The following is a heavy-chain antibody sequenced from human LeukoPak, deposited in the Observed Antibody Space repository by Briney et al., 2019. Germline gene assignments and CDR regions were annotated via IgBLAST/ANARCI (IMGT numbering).Heavy chain of an antibody. J-gene: IGHJ4*02. CDR1: GGSFSGYY. CDR3: ARHRGGGVVITDY. CDR2: INHSGST. D-gene: IGHD3-3*01. V-gene: IGHV4-34*01. Sequence: SETLSLTCAVYGGSFSGYYWSWIRQPPGKGLEWIGEINHSGSTNYNPSLKSRVTISVDTSKNQFSLKLSSVTAADTAVYYCARHRGGGVVITDYWGQGTLVTVSS.